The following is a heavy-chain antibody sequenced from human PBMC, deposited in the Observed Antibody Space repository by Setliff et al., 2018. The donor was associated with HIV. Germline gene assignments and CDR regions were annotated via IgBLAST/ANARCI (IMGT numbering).Heavy chain of an antibody. Sequence: SETLSLTCSVSGYSISRGGYYWSWIRQPAGKGLEWIGRIDTPGITNYNPSLKSRVTISFDTSKEQFSLKLTSVTTADTAVYYCARGLEYDHSVGYFDYWGQGMLVTVSS. CDR2: IDTPGIT. D-gene: IGHD1-1*01. J-gene: IGHJ4*01. CDR3: ARGLEYDHSVGYFDY. CDR1: GYSISRGGYY. V-gene: IGHV4-61*02.